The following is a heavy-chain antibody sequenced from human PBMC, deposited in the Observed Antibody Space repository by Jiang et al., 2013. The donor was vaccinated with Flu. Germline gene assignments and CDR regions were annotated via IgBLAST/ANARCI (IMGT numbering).Heavy chain of an antibody. CDR3: AKEYSSGWYDYFDY. CDR2: ISYDGSNK. V-gene: IGHV3-30*18. J-gene: IGHJ4*02. D-gene: IGHD6-19*01. Sequence: RLSCAASGFTFSSYGMHWVRQAPGKGLEWVAVISYDGSNKYYADSVKGRFTISRDNSKNTLCLQMNSLRAEDTAVYYCAKEYSSGWYDYFDYWGQGTLVTVSS. CDR1: GFTFSSYG.